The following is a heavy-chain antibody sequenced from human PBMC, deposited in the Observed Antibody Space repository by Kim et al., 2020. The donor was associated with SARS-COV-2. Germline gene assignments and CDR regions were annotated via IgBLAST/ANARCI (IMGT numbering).Heavy chain of an antibody. D-gene: IGHD3-16*01. CDR2: INHSGST. J-gene: IGHJ6*02. CDR1: GGSFSDYN. Sequence: SETLSLTCAVYGGSFSDYNWSWIRQPPGKGLEWIGEINHSGSTRHSPSLKSRVRISVDTSKSQFSLRLKAMTAADTAVYYCARGRAGVVPAPVLGLGPFYDYYAMDVWGQGTAVAV. V-gene: IGHV4-34*01. CDR3: ARGRAGVVPAPVLGLGPFYDYYAMDV.